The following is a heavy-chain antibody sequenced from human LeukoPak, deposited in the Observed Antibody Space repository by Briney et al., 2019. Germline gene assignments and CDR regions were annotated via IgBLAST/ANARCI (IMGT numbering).Heavy chain of an antibody. CDR3: ASRIAAAHLDY. Sequence: SETLSLTCAVSGGSISSGGYSWSWIRQPPGTGLEWIGYIYHSGSTYYNPSLKSRVTISVDRSKNQFSLKLSSVTAADTAVYYCASRIAAAHLDYWGQGTLVTVSS. CDR1: GGSISSGGYS. V-gene: IGHV4-30-2*01. J-gene: IGHJ4*02. D-gene: IGHD6-13*01. CDR2: IYHSGST.